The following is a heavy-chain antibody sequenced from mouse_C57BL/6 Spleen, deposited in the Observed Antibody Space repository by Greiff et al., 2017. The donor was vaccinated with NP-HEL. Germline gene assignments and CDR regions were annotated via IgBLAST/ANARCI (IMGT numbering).Heavy chain of an antibody. CDR2: IDPENGDT. CDR1: GFNIKDDY. V-gene: IGHV14-4*01. J-gene: IGHJ1*03. Sequence: EVQLQQSGAELVRPRASVKLSCTASGFNIKDDYMHWVKQRPEQGLEWIGWIDPENGDTEYASKFQGKATITADTSSNTAYLQLSSLTSEDTAVYYCTTTYSNYWYFDVWGTGTTVTVSS. CDR3: TTTYSNYWYFDV. D-gene: IGHD2-5*01.